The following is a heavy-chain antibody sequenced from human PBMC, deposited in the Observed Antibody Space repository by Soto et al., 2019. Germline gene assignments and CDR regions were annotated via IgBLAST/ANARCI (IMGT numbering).Heavy chain of an antibody. J-gene: IGHJ6*02. CDR2: IYYSGST. CDR1: GGSISSGGYY. D-gene: IGHD5-18*01. Sequence: SSETLSLTCTVSGGSISSGGYYWSWIRQHPGKGLEWIGYIYYSGSTYYNPSLKSRVTISVDTSKNQFSLKLSSVTAADTAVYYCARFANPYSYEIYYCYGMDVWGQGTTVTVSS. V-gene: IGHV4-31*03. CDR3: ARFANPYSYEIYYCYGMDV.